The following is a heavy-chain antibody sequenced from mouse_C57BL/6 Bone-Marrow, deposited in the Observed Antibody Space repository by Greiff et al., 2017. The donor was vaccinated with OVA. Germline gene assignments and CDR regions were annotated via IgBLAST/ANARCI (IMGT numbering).Heavy chain of an antibody. Sequence: DVKLVESGGGLVQPGGSLKLSCAASGFTFRDYYMYWVRQTPEKRLEWVAYISNGGGSTYYPDTVKGRFTISRDNAKNTLYLQMSRLKSEDTAMYYCAREGKFVTTVVGAMDYWGQGTSVTVSS. V-gene: IGHV5-12*01. CDR1: GFTFRDYY. J-gene: IGHJ4*01. D-gene: IGHD1-1*01. CDR2: ISNGGGST. CDR3: AREGKFVTTVVGAMDY.